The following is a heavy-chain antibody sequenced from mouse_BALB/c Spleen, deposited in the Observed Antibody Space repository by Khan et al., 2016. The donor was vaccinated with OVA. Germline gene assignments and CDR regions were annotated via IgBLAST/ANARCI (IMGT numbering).Heavy chain of an antibody. CDR1: GYTFTNFG. CDR3: AIRARYDKALYALDY. J-gene: IGHJ4*01. V-gene: IGHV9-3-1*01. D-gene: IGHD2-14*01. CDR2: INTYTGEP. Sequence: QIQLVQSGPELKTPGETVKISCKASGYTFTNFGMHWVKQAPGKGLKWMGWINTYTGEPTYAHDFKGRFAFSLETSANTAYLQINNLKNEDTAIYFCAIRARYDKALYALDYWGQGTSVTVSS.